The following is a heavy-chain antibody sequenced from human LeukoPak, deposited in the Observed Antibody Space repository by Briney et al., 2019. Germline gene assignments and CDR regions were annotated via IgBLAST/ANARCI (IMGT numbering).Heavy chain of an antibody. J-gene: IGHJ4*02. V-gene: IGHV1-46*01. Sequence: ASVKVSCKASGYTLTAYYMHWVRQAPGQGLEWMGVISPDGVTTFYAQRFQGRVTLTRDMPTSTVYMELSSLIYEDTAVYFCAREPSGTGGFDFWAPGTLVTVS. CDR3: AREPSGTGGFDF. D-gene: IGHD1-1*01. CDR2: ISPDGVTT. CDR1: GYTLTAYY.